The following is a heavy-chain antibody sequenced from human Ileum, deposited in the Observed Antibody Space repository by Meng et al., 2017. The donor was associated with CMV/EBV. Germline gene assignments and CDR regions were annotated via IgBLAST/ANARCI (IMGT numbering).Heavy chain of an antibody. Sequence: ASAKVSCKASGYTFTSYGISWVRQDPGQGREWRGWISTYNGNTNYAQKLQGRVTMTTDTSTSTAYMELRRLRSDDTAVYYCARVDYEMLTGYDYYYYGMDVWGQGTTVTVSS. D-gene: IGHD3-9*01. CDR1: GYTFTSYG. J-gene: IGHJ6*02. CDR2: ISTYNGNT. CDR3: ARVDYEMLTGYDYYYYGMDV. V-gene: IGHV1-18*01.